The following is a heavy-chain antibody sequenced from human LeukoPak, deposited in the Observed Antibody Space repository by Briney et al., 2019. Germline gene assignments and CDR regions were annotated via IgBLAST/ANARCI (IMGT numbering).Heavy chain of an antibody. CDR1: GLPFSTYW. CDR2: VNSDGSRT. CDR3: AKGGTGTRFDY. V-gene: IGHV3-74*01. Sequence: PGGSLRLSCAASGLPFSTYWMHWVRQAPGKGLVWVSCVNSDGSRTIYADSVKGRFTISRDNAKNTLYLQMNSLRAEDTAVYYCAKGGTGTRFDYWGQGTLVIVSS. J-gene: IGHJ4*02. D-gene: IGHD1-1*01.